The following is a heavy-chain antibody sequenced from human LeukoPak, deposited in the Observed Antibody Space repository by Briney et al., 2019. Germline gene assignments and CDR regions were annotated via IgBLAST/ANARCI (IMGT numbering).Heavy chain of an antibody. V-gene: IGHV1-69*13. J-gene: IGHJ4*02. CDR3: ARGEAIYDILTGYYPDPFDY. CDR2: IIPIFGTA. Sequence: GASVKVSCKASGGTFSSYAISWVRQAPGQGLEWMGEIIPIFGTANYAQKFQGRVTITADESTSTAYMELSSLRSEDTAVYYCARGEAIYDILTGYYPDPFDYWGQGTLVTVSS. CDR1: GGTFSSYA. D-gene: IGHD3-9*01.